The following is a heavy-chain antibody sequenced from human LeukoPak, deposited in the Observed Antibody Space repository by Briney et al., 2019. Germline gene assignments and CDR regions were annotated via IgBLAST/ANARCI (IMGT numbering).Heavy chain of an antibody. CDR1: GFTFSIYG. J-gene: IGHJ4*02. Sequence: GGSLRLSCAASGFTFSIYGMGWVRQAPGKGLEWVSSISDNGGNTYYADSAKGRFTISRDNSKNTLYLQMNSLRAEDTAVYYCARETVTRGYFDYWGQGTLVTVSS. V-gene: IGHV3-23*01. CDR2: ISDNGGNT. D-gene: IGHD4-17*01. CDR3: ARETVTRGYFDY.